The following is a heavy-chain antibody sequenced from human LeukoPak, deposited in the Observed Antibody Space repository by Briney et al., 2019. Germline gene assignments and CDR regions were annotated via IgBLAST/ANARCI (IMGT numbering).Heavy chain of an antibody. D-gene: IGHD3-3*01. Sequence: GGSLRLSCAASGFNFSIYGMHWVRQAPGKGLEWATFVRYDQSATVYADSVQGRFAISRDNSKNTVYLQMNSLRVEDTALYFCVKDQGECPGSRCYLRFLEYWGQGTLVIVSS. CDR1: GFNFSIYG. V-gene: IGHV3-30*02. CDR3: VKDQGECPGSRCYLRFLEY. J-gene: IGHJ4*02. CDR2: VRYDQSAT.